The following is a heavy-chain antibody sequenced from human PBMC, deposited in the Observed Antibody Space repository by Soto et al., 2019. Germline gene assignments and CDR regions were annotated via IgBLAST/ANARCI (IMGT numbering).Heavy chain of an antibody. J-gene: IGHJ4*02. V-gene: IGHV4-59*08. CDR3: ARLNTSGCYGVDF. Sequence: QVQLQESGPGLVKPSETLSLTCTVSGGSITSYYWSWIRQPPGKALEWIGYIYYSGTTTYNPSLKSRVIISVDTSKNQFSLKLSSVTAADTAVYYCARLNTSGCYGVDFWGQGTLVTVSS. CDR1: GGSITSYY. CDR2: IYYSGTT. D-gene: IGHD6-19*01.